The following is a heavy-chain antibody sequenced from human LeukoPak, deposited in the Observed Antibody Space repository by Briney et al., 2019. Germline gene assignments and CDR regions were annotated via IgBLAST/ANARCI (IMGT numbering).Heavy chain of an antibody. Sequence: GGSLRLSCAASGFTFSSYGMHWVRQAPGKGLEWVAFIRYDGSNKYHADSVKGRFTISRDDSKNTLYLQMNSLRAEDTAVYYRAKGSGSYGQDLYSWGQGTLVTVAS. J-gene: IGHJ4*02. CDR2: IRYDGSNK. CDR3: AKGSGSYGQDLYS. D-gene: IGHD3-3*01. V-gene: IGHV3-30*02. CDR1: GFTFSSYG.